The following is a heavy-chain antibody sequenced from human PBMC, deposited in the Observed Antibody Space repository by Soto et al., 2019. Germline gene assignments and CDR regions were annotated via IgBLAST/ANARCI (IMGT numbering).Heavy chain of an antibody. CDR1: GFTFSSYG. D-gene: IGHD3-22*01. CDR2: IGIGSSTK. CDR3: ARDQLYYNDISGRPLNAFDV. J-gene: IGHJ3*01. V-gene: IGHV3-48*01. Sequence: GGSLRLSCAASGFTFSSYGMNWVRQAPGKGLEWVSYIGIGSSTKYYADSVKGRFTISRDNAKNSLYLQMNSLRAEDTAVYYCARDQLYYNDISGRPLNAFDVWGQGTMVTVSS.